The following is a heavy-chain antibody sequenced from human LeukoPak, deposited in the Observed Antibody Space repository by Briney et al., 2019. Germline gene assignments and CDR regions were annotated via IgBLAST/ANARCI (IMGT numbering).Heavy chain of an antibody. V-gene: IGHV3-33*01. CDR3: ARDKSTQYYYDSSGINFDY. J-gene: IGHJ4*02. Sequence: PGGSLRLSCAASGFTFSSYGMHWVRQAPGKGLEWVAVIWYDGSNKYYADSVKGRFTISRDNSKNTLYLQMNSLRAEDTAVYYCARDKSTQYYYDSSGINFDYWGQGTLVTVSS. D-gene: IGHD3-22*01. CDR2: IWYDGSNK. CDR1: GFTFSSYG.